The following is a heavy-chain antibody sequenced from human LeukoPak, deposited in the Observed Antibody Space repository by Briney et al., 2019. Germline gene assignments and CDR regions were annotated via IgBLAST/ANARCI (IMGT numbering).Heavy chain of an antibody. CDR1: GYSINNYW. CDR3: ARQESCSGASCYTWFDP. J-gene: IGHJ5*02. CDR2: IYPADSDI. V-gene: IGHV5-51*01. D-gene: IGHD2-15*01. Sequence: GESLQISCKGSGYSINNYWIAWVRQMPGKGLEWMGIIYPADSDIRYSPSFQGQVTISADKSISTAYLQWNSLKASDTAMYYCARQESCSGASCYTWFDPWGQGTLVTVSS.